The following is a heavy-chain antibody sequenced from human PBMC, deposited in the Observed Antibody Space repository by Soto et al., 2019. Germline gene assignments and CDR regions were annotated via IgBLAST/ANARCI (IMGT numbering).Heavy chain of an antibody. Sequence: GGSLRLSCAASGFTFSSYAMSWVRQAPGKGLEWVSAISGSGGSTYYADSVKGRFTISRDNSKNTLYLQMNSLRAEDTAVYYCAKGLSFSRLLPIKLRPLFDYWGQGTLVTVSS. CDR2: ISGSGGST. CDR1: GFTFSSYA. CDR3: AKGLSFSRLLPIKLRPLFDY. D-gene: IGHD2-15*01. J-gene: IGHJ4*02. V-gene: IGHV3-23*01.